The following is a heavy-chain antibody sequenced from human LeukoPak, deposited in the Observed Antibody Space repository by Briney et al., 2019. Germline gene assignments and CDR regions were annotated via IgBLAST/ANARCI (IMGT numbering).Heavy chain of an antibody. D-gene: IGHD5-18*01. CDR3: ARVLSGYSYGYYYYYGMDV. V-gene: IGHV1-69*13. J-gene: IGHJ6*02. CDR1: GYTFTSYA. CDR2: IIPIFGTA. Sequence: SVKVSCKASGYTFTSYAMHWVRQAPGQGLEWIGGIIPIFGTANYAQKFQGRVTITADESTSTAYMELSSLRSEDTAVYYCARVLSGYSYGYYYYYGMDVWGQGTTVTVSS.